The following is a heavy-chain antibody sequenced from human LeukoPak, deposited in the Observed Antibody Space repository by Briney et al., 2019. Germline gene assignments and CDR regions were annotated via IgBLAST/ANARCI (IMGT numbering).Heavy chain of an antibody. CDR3: ARGRNDNGGMFFDS. D-gene: IGHD4-23*01. V-gene: IGHV4-59*01. CDR2: ISHSGYT. Sequence: SETLSLTCTVSGDSMRSFYWGWIRQAPGKGLEWIGFISHSGYTSYGPSLKGRVAISVDTSKRHFSLRLSSMTAADTAIYYCARGRNDNGGMFFDSWAQGNLVTVSS. CDR1: GDSMRSFY. J-gene: IGHJ5*01.